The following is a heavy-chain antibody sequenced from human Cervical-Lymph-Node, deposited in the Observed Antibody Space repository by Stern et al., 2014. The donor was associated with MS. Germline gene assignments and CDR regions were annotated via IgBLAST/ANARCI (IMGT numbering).Heavy chain of an antibody. CDR3: ARGLVGYKSFYYFDY. J-gene: IGHJ4*02. D-gene: IGHD5-24*01. Sequence: QVQLQESGPGLVKPSGTLSLTCAVSGGSISSSNWWSWVRQPPGKGLEWIGEIYHSGSTNYNQSLQSRVTISADKSKNQFSLKLSSVTAADTAVYYCARGLVGYKSFYYFDYWGQGTLVTVSS. V-gene: IGHV4-4*02. CDR1: GGSISSSNW. CDR2: IYHSGST.